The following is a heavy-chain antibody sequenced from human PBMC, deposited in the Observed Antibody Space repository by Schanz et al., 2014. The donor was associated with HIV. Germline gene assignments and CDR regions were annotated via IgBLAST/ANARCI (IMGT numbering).Heavy chain of an antibody. Sequence: EEHLLESGGGSVQPGGSLRLSCAASGFTFSNFAMSWVRQAPGKGLEWVSSISGSGVSTFYAGSVKGRFAISRDKSKNTLYLQMTTLRIDDTAVYYCAKPEYDSRGSSQSHFDYWGQGTLVTVSS. D-gene: IGHD3-22*01. V-gene: IGHV3-23*01. CDR2: ISGSGVST. CDR1: GFTFSNFA. J-gene: IGHJ4*02. CDR3: AKPEYDSRGSSQSHFDY.